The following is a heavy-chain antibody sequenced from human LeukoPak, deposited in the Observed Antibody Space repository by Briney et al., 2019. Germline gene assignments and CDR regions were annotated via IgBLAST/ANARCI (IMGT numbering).Heavy chain of an antibody. D-gene: IGHD4-17*01. V-gene: IGHV4-59*08. CDR1: GGYMSSYC. J-gene: IGHJ4*02. CDR3: ARMGNPATVTTDY. Sequence: PSETLSLTCTVSGGYMSSYCWSWIRQPPGKGLEWIGYIYYSGSTNYNPSLKSRVTISVDTSKNQFSLKLSSVTAADTAVYYCARMGNPATVTTDYWGQGTLVTVSS. CDR2: IYYSGST.